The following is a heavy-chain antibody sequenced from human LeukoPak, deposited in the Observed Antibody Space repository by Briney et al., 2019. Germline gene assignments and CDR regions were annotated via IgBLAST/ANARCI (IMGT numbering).Heavy chain of an antibody. J-gene: IGHJ3*02. CDR2: ISYDGSNK. CDR1: GFTFSSYA. CDR3: ASNTYYYDSSGPWGAFDI. Sequence: GGSLRLSCAASGFTFSSYAMHWVRQAPGKGLEWVAVISYDGSNKYYADSVKGRFTISRDNSKNTLYLQMNSLRAEDTAVYYCASNTYYYDSSGPWGAFDIWGQGTMVTVSS. V-gene: IGHV3-30-3*01. D-gene: IGHD3-22*01.